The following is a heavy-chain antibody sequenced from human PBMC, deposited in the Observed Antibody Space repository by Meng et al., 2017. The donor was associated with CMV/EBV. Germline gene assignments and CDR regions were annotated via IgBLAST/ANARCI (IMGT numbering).Heavy chain of an antibody. CDR1: GGTFSSYR. CDR2: IISIANIA. Sequence: SVKVSCKASGGTFSSYRFSWVRQAPGQGFEWVGRIISIANIAVYAQKFQDRVAITADKSTSTVYMEMRSLRSEDTAVYYCARVGVNWFDPWGQGTLVPVSS. J-gene: IGHJ5*02. V-gene: IGHV1-69*10. CDR3: ARVGVNWFDP. D-gene: IGHD3-16*01.